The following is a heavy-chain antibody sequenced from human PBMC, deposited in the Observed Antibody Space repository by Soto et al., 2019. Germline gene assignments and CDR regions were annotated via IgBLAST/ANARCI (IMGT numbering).Heavy chain of an antibody. J-gene: IGHJ6*03. CDR3: AKIPITIFGVVIIPYYYYMDV. CDR2: ISGSGGST. CDR1: GFTFSSYA. V-gene: IGHV3-23*01. Sequence: EVQLLESGGGLVQPGGSLRLSCAASGFTFSSYAMSWVRQAPGKGLEWVSAISGSGGSTYYADSVKGRFTISRDNSKNTLYLQMNSLRAEDTAVYYCAKIPITIFGVVIIPYYYYMDVWGKGTMVTVSS. D-gene: IGHD3-3*01.